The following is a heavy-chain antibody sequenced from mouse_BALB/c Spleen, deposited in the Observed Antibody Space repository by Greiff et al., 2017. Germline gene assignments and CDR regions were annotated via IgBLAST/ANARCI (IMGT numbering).Heavy chain of an antibody. CDR2: ISSGSSTI. CDR3: ARGLRRMDY. CDR1: GFTFGSFG. D-gene: IGHD2-4*01. Sequence: EVQVVESGGGLVQPGGSRKLSCAASGFTFGSFGMHWVRQAPEKGLEWVAYISSGSSTIYYADTVKGRFTISRDNPKNTLFLQMTSLRSEDTAMYYCARGLRRMDYWGQGTSVTVSS. J-gene: IGHJ4*01. V-gene: IGHV5-17*02.